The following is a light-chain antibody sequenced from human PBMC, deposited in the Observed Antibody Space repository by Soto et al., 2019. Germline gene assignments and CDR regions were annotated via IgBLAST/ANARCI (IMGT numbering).Light chain of an antibody. V-gene: IGKV3-20*01. J-gene: IGKJ1*01. Sequence: EIVLTQSPGTLSLSPGERATLSCRASQTLTNTYLAWYQQKPGQAPRLLIFDASTRDTGIPDRLSGSGSGTDFTLSISILEPEAFAVYCCQLNGVSPKTFGQGTNVEVK. CDR1: QTLTNTY. CDR2: DAS. CDR3: QLNGVSPKT.